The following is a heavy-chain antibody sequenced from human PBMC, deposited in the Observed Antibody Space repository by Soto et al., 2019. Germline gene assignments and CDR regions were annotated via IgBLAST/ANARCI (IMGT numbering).Heavy chain of an antibody. CDR3: AISQDRGGRTTFIY. D-gene: IGHD3-16*01. Sequence: GGSLRLSCAVSGFTFDDNAMHWVRQAPEKGLEWVSGINWKSDIGYADSVKGRFTISRDNAENSLYLQMNSLRAEGTALYYCAISQDRGGRTTFIYWGQGTQVTVSS. CDR2: INWKSDI. J-gene: IGHJ4*02. CDR1: GFTFDDNA. V-gene: IGHV3-9*01.